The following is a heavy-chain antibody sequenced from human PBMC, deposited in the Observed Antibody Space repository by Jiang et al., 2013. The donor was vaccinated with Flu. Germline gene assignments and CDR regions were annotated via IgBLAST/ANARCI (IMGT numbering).Heavy chain of an antibody. D-gene: IGHD2-2*01. CDR2: ISGSGGST. CDR3: AKVTSIVVVPGNWFDP. Sequence: QLLESGGGLVQPGGSLRLSCAASGFTFSSYAMSWVRQAPGKGLEWVSAISGSGGSTYYADSVKGRFTISRDNSKNTLYLQMNSLRAEDTAVYYCAKVTSIVVVPGNWFDPWGQGTLVTVSS. CDR1: GFTFSSYA. V-gene: IGHV3-23*01. J-gene: IGHJ5*02.